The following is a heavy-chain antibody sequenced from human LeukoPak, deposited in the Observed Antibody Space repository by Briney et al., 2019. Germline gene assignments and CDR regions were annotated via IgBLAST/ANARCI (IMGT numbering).Heavy chain of an antibody. Sequence: VASVKVSCKASGYTFTSFYMQWVRQAPGQGLEWMGIINPSGGSTSYAQKFQGRVTMTRDTSTSTVYMELSSLRSEDTAVYYCARDREGAMGPFDYWGQGTLVTVSS. CDR1: GYTFTSFY. J-gene: IGHJ4*02. V-gene: IGHV1-46*01. CDR2: INPSGGST. CDR3: ARDREGAMGPFDY. D-gene: IGHD1-26*01.